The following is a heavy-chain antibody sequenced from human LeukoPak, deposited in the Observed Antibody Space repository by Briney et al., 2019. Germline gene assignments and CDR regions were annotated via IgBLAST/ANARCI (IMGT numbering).Heavy chain of an antibody. J-gene: IGHJ4*02. Sequence: ASETLSLTCTVSGGSISSYYWSWIRQPPGKGLEWIGEIYHGGSTTYNPSLKSRVTISVDTSKNQFSLKLSSVTAADTAVYYCARGPWEYSSGDCWGQGTLVTVSS. CDR1: GGSISSYY. V-gene: IGHV4-34*01. D-gene: IGHD6-19*01. CDR3: ARGPWEYSSGDC. CDR2: IYHGGST.